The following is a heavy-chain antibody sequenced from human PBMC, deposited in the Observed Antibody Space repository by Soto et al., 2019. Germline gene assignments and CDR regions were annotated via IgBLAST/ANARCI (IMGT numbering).Heavy chain of an antibody. D-gene: IGHD1-20*01. J-gene: IGHJ4*02. Sequence: PGGSLRLSCAASGFTFSSYAMAWVRQAPGEGLEWVSSIGGSGSYTYYADSVKGRFTISRDNFKSTLYLQMNSLRAEDTAVYYWEKINWPPNRRGGEIGCAPGGKETLVTFP. CDR3: EKINWPPNRRGGEIGCAP. CDR1: GFTFSSYA. CDR2: IGGSGSYT. V-gene: IGHV3-23*01.